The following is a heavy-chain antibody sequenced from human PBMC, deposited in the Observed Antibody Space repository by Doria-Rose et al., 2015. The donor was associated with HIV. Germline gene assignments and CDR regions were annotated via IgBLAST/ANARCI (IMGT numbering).Heavy chain of an antibody. CDR1: GFIFDDYA. D-gene: IGHD6-13*01. V-gene: IGHV3-9*01. Sequence: LRLSCVASGFIFDDYAMHWVRQAPGKGLEWLSGISWNSAKIDYADSVKGRFTISRDNAKNPLYLQMNSLRVEDSALYYCVKDMKYSSTLYYFHYWGQGTLVTVSS. J-gene: IGHJ4*02. CDR2: ISWNSAKI. CDR3: VKDMKYSSTLYYFHY.